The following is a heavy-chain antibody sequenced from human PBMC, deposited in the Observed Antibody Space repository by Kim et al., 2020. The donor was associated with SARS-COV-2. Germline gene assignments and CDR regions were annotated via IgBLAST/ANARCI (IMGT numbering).Heavy chain of an antibody. D-gene: IGHD6-6*01. Sequence: SETLSLTCTVSGGSISSYYWSWIRQPAGKGLEWIGRIYTSGSTNYNPSLKSRVTMSVDTSKNQFSLKLSSVTAADTAVYYCARDPPRSSSSWYFDLWGRGTLVTVSS. CDR1: GGSISSYY. CDR2: IYTSGST. V-gene: IGHV4-4*07. J-gene: IGHJ2*01. CDR3: ARDPPRSSSSWYFDL.